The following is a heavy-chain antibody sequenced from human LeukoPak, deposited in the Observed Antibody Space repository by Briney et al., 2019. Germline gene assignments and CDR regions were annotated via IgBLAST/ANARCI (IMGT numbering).Heavy chain of an antibody. J-gene: IGHJ4*02. V-gene: IGHV3-33*08. CDR3: AREGIAAAGPEH. Sequence: GSLLLSCAASGFTFSSYGMHWVRQAPGKGLEWVAVIWYDGSNKYYADSVKGRFAISRDNSKNTLYLEMNSLRAEDTAVYYCAREGIAAAGPEHWGQGTLVTVSS. CDR1: GFTFSSYG. D-gene: IGHD6-13*01. CDR2: IWYDGSNK.